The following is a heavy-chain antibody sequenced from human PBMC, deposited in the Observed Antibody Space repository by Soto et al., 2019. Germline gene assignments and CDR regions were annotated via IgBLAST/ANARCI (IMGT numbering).Heavy chain of an antibody. CDR2: IDPSDSQT. Sequence: GEALKISCHGSGYSFAGYWITWVRQKPGKGLEWMGRIDPSDSQTYYSPSFRGHVTISATKSITTVFLQWSSLRASDTAMYYCARQIYDSDTGPNFQYYFDSWGQGTPVPVSS. CDR1: GYSFAGYW. CDR3: ARQIYDSDTGPNFQYYFDS. D-gene: IGHD3-22*01. V-gene: IGHV5-10-1*01. J-gene: IGHJ4*02.